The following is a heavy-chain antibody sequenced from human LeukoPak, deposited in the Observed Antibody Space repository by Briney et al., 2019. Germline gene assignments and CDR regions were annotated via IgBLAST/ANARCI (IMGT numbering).Heavy chain of an antibody. CDR2: IKRDGSDK. V-gene: IGHV3-7*01. CDR1: GGSISSSSYY. CDR3: ARVGANPRLARPDDAFDI. Sequence: PSETLSLTCTVSGGSISSSSYYWGWVRQAPGKGLEWVASIKRDGSDKYYVNSVKGRFTISRDNAKNSLYLQMNSLRGEDTAVYYCARVGANPRLARPDDAFDIWGQGTMVTVSS. J-gene: IGHJ3*02. D-gene: IGHD3-3*01.